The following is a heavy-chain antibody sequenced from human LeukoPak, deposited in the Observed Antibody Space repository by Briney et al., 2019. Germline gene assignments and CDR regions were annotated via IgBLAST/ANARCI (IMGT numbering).Heavy chain of an antibody. D-gene: IGHD7-27*01. CDR1: GFTFSSYG. Sequence: GRSLRLSCAASGFTFSSYGMHWVRQAPGKGLEWVAVIWYDGSNKYYADSVKGRFTISRDNSKNTLYLQMNSLRAEDTAAYYCARDRGLGTPFDYWGQGLLVTVSS. V-gene: IGHV3-33*01. CDR3: ARDRGLGTPFDY. CDR2: IWYDGSNK. J-gene: IGHJ4*02.